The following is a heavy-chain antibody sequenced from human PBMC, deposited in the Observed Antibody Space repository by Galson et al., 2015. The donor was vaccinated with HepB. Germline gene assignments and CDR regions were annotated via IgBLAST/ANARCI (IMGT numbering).Heavy chain of an antibody. Sequence: SLRLSCAASGFTFSGYSLNWVRQAPGKGLEWVAYISSSSTTIYYADSVKGRFTISRDNAKKSLYLQMNSLRAEDTVVYYCAREKVATVNWFDPWGQGTLVTVSS. J-gene: IGHJ5*02. D-gene: IGHD4-17*01. CDR3: AREKVATVNWFDP. CDR2: ISSSSTTI. CDR1: GFTFSGYS. V-gene: IGHV3-48*01.